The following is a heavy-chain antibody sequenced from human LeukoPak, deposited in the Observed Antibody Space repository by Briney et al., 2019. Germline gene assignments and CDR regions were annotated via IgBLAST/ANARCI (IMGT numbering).Heavy chain of an antibody. CDR3: ARDTGGYFQH. CDR2: ISAYNGNT. V-gene: IGHV1-18*01. Sequence: WMGWISAYNGNTNYAQKLQGRVTMTTDTSTSTAYMELRSLRSDDTAVYYCARDTGGYFQHWGQGTLVTVSS. D-gene: IGHD7-27*01. J-gene: IGHJ1*01.